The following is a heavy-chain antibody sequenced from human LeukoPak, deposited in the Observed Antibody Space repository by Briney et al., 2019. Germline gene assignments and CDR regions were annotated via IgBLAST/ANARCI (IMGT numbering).Heavy chain of an antibody. J-gene: IGHJ2*01. Sequence: PGGSLRLSCTASGIMFSGYWMSWVRQAPGKGLEWVANIKQHGTEKYYVDSVKGRFTISRDDAKKSVYLQMSSLRAEDTAVYYCAKGPRVFGVVLGLDWYFDLWGRGTLVTVSS. CDR1: GIMFSGYW. CDR3: AKGPRVFGVVLGLDWYFDL. CDR2: IKQHGTEK. V-gene: IGHV3-7*03. D-gene: IGHD3-3*01.